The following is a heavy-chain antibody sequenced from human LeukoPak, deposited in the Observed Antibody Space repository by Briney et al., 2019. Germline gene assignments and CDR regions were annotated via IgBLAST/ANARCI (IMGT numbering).Heavy chain of an antibody. Sequence: QPGGSLRLSCAASGFTFSDYSMNRVRQAPGKGLEWISYVGISSGNTKYADSVKGRFTISGDSAKNSVFLQMNSLRVEDTAVYYCARDHRYAFDNWGQGTLVTVSS. CDR3: ARDHRYAFDN. V-gene: IGHV3-48*04. D-gene: IGHD5-12*01. CDR2: VGISSGNT. J-gene: IGHJ4*02. CDR1: GFTFSDYS.